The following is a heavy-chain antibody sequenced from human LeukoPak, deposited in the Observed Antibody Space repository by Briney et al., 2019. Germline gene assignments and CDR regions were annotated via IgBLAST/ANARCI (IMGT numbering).Heavy chain of an antibody. Sequence: GESLRISCKGSGYSFTNYWINWVRHMPAKGLEWMGRIVPSDSYTNYSPSFQGHVTISADKSISTVYLQWSSLKASDTAIYYCARSVYYYYYMDVWGQGTTVTVSS. V-gene: IGHV5-10-1*01. CDR3: ARSVYYYYYMDV. CDR2: IVPSDSYT. CDR1: GYSFTNYW. J-gene: IGHJ6*02.